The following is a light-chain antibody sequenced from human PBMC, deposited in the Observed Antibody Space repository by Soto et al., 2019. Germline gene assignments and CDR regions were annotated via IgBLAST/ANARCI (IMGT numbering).Light chain of an antibody. V-gene: IGKV1-5*01. Sequence: DIHMTQSPSTLSASVGGRVTITCRASQSVGTWVAWYQQKPGKAPKLLIYGASNLESGVPSRFSGSGSGTEFTLTITTLQPDDFATYFCQHYRRNTWSFGPGTKV. CDR1: QSVGTW. CDR2: GAS. CDR3: QHYRRNTWS. J-gene: IGKJ1*01.